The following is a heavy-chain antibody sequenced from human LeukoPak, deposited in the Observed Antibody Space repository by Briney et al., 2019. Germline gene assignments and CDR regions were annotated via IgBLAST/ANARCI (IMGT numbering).Heavy chain of an antibody. V-gene: IGHV1-69*05. CDR3: ARTTMGRDGYNPREDLDY. D-gene: IGHD5-24*01. Sequence: ASVKVSCKASGGTFSSYAISWVRQAPGQGLEWMGRIIPIFGTANYAQKFQGRVMITTDESTSTAYMELSSLRSEDTAVYYCARTTMGRDGYNPREDLDYWGQGTLVTVSS. CDR1: GGTFSSYA. J-gene: IGHJ4*02. CDR2: IIPIFGTA.